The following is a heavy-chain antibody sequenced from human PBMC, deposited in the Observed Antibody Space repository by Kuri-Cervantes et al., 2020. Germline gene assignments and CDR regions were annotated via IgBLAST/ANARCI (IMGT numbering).Heavy chain of an antibody. J-gene: IGHJ4*02. V-gene: IGHV3-21*04. CDR3: AKDSVAGYFDY. CDR1: GFTFSGSA. Sequence: GESLKISCAASGFTFSGSAMNWVRQAPGKGLEWVSSISSSSSYIYYADSVKGRFTISRDNAKNSLYLQMNSLRAEDTALYYCAKDSVAGYFDYWGQGTLVTVSS. CDR2: ISSSSSYI. D-gene: IGHD6-19*01.